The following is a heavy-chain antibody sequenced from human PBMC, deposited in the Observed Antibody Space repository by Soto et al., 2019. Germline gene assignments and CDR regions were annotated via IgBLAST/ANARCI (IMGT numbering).Heavy chain of an antibody. Sequence: VQVVESGGGLVKPGGSLRLSCTASGSTFRTFGMNWVRQAPGKGLEWVSSISNSGDYIYYADSVQGRFTISRDNAKNSLYLQMNSLRAEDTAVYFCARDESAGSSIRYWGQGIPVTVSS. CDR1: GSTFRTFG. J-gene: IGHJ4*02. CDR2: ISNSGDYI. D-gene: IGHD2-2*01. CDR3: ARDESAGSSIRY. V-gene: IGHV3-21*01.